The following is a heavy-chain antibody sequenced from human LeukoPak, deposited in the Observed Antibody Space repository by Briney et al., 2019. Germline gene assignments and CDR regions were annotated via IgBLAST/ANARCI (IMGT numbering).Heavy chain of an antibody. V-gene: IGHV4-59*08. Sequence: SETLSLTCAVYGGSFSGYYWSWIRQPSGKGLEWIGYIYYSGSTNYNPSPKSRVTISVDTSKNQFSLKLNSVTAADTAVYYCAITYSSSWYNWFDPWGQGTLVTVSS. J-gene: IGHJ5*02. CDR3: AITYSSSWYNWFDP. D-gene: IGHD6-13*01. CDR2: IYYSGST. CDR1: GGSFSGYY.